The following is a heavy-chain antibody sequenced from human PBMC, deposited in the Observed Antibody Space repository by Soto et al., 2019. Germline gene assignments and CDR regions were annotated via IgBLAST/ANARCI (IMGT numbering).Heavy chain of an antibody. J-gene: IGHJ6*02. Sequence: QVQLVQSGAEVKKPGASVKVSCKASGYTFTSYGISWVRQAPGQGLEWMGWISAYNGNTNYAQKLQGRVTMTTDTSTSTAYMELRSLRSDDTAVYSCARDEVVTAFIYYYYYGMDVWGQGTTVTVSS. CDR2: ISAYNGNT. D-gene: IGHD2-21*02. CDR3: ARDEVVTAFIYYYYYGMDV. V-gene: IGHV1-18*04. CDR1: GYTFTSYG.